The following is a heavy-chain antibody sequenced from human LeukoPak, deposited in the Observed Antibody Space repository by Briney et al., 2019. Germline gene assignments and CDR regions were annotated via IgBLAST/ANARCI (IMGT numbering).Heavy chain of an antibody. J-gene: IGHJ4*02. CDR2: INHSGST. CDR3: ARDIHYYGSGSYGYYFDY. D-gene: IGHD3-10*01. V-gene: IGHV4-34*01. CDR1: GGSFSGYY. Sequence: SGTLSLTCAVYGGSFSGYYWSWIRQPPGKGLEWIGEINHSGSTNYNPSLKSRVTISVDTSKNQFSLKLSSVTAADTAVYYCARDIHYYGSGSYGYYFDYWGQGTLVTVSS.